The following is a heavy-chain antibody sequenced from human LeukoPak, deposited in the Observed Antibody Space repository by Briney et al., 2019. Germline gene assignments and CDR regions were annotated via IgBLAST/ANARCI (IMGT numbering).Heavy chain of an antibody. CDR2: INHSGST. CDR1: GGSFSGYY. CDR3: ARHLAHHYYGSGSYSS. D-gene: IGHD3-10*01. Sequence: SKTLSLTCAVYGGSFSGYYWSWIRQPPGKGLEWTGEINHSGSTNYNPSLKSRVTISVDTSKNQFSLKLSSVTAADTAVYYCARHLAHHYYGSGSYSSWGQGTLVTVSS. V-gene: IGHV4-34*01. J-gene: IGHJ4*02.